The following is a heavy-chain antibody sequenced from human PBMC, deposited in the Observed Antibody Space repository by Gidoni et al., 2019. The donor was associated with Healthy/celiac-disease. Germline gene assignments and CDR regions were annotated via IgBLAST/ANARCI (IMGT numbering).Heavy chain of an antibody. Sequence: QAPGKGLEWVSVIYSGGSTYYADSVKGRFTISRDNSKNTLYLQMNSLRAEDTAVYYCARVRHYDILTGYYIFAFDIWGQGTMVTVSS. CDR2: IYSGGST. J-gene: IGHJ3*02. CDR3: ARVRHYDILTGYYIFAFDI. D-gene: IGHD3-9*01. V-gene: IGHV3-53*01.